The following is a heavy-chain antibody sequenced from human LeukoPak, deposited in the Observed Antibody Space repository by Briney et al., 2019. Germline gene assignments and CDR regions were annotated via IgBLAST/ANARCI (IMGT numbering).Heavy chain of an antibody. V-gene: IGHV4-59*01. Sequence: PSETLSLTCTVSGGSISTYLWSWLRQPPGKGLEWIGYIYNSGNTNSNPSLKRRVTISVDRSKKQFSLKLSSVTAADTAVYYCARTLSGSFYSDYWGQGTLVTVSS. CDR2: IYNSGNT. CDR1: GGSISTYL. J-gene: IGHJ4*02. D-gene: IGHD3-10*01. CDR3: ARTLSGSFYSDY.